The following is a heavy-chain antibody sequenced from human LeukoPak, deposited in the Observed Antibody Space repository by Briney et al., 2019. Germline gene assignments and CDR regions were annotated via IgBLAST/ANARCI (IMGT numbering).Heavy chain of an antibody. V-gene: IGHV1-69*06. CDR1: GGTFSSYA. Sequence: AASVKVSCKASGGTFSSYAISWVRQAPGQGLEWMGGIIPIFGTANYAQKFQGRATITADKSTSTAHMELSSLRSEDTAVYYCARDRFGGDYWGQGTLVTVSS. CDR3: ARDRFGGDY. D-gene: IGHD3-16*01. J-gene: IGHJ4*02. CDR2: IIPIFGTA.